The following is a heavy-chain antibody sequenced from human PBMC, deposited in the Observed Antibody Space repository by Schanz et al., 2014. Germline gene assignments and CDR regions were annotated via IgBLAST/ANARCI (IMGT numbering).Heavy chain of an antibody. D-gene: IGHD3-22*01. J-gene: IGHJ6*02. V-gene: IGHV3-23*01. CDR1: GFTFGSYA. CDR3: AKIRYDSSGYYLPYYGMDV. CDR2: IRTSASDT. Sequence: EVRLLESGGGLVQPGGSLRLSCVGSGFTFGSYAMNWVRQAPGKGLEWVSTIRTSASDTFYADSVKGRFTISRDNSQNTLYLQMISLGVDDTAVYYCAKIRYDSSGYYLPYYGMDVWGQGTTVIVSS.